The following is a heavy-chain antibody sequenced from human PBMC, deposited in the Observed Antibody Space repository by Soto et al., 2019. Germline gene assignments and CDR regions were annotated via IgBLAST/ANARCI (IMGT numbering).Heavy chain of an antibody. CDR1: GGSISSSSYY. Sequence: QLQLQESGPGLVKPSETLSLTCTVSGGSISSSSYYWGWIRQPPGKGLEWIGSIYYSGSTYYNPSLKSRVTISVDTSKNQFSLKLSSVTAADTAVYYCARQGHIAAAFGWFDPWGQGTLVTVSS. CDR2: IYYSGST. V-gene: IGHV4-39*01. CDR3: ARQGHIAAAFGWFDP. J-gene: IGHJ5*02. D-gene: IGHD6-13*01.